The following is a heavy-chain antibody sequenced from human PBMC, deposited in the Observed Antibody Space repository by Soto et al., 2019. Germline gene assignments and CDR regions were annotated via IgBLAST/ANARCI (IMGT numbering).Heavy chain of an antibody. D-gene: IGHD6-13*01. CDR3: ARDQGAAAGIQGYNWFDP. Sequence: SETLSLTCTVSGGSISSSSYYWGWIRHPPGKGLEWIGSIYYSGSTYYNPSLKSRVTISVDTSKNQFSLKLSSVTAADTAVYYCARDQGAAAGIQGYNWFDPWGQGTLVTVSS. J-gene: IGHJ5*02. CDR1: GGSISSSSYY. V-gene: IGHV4-39*07. CDR2: IYYSGST.